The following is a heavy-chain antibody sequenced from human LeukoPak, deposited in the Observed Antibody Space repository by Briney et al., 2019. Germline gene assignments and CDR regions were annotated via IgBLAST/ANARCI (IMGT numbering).Heavy chain of an antibody. CDR1: GFTFSSYA. J-gene: IGHJ4*02. CDR2: ISGSGGST. V-gene: IGHV3-23*01. D-gene: IGHD5-24*01. Sequence: GGSPRLSCAASGFTFSSYAMSWVRQAPGKGLEWVSAISGSGGSTYYADSVKGRFTISRDNSKNTLYLQMNSLRAEDTAVYYCAKARARWLQLLDYWGQGTLVTVSS. CDR3: AKARARWLQLLDY.